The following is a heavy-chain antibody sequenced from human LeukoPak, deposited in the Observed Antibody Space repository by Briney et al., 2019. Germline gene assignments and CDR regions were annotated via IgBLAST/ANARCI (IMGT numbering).Heavy chain of an antibody. V-gene: IGHV1-2*02. D-gene: IGHD3-9*01. CDR1: GYIFTGYY. J-gene: IGHJ4*02. CDR2: INPDSGDT. CDR3: ARDRFRAHYDILTGYSGFDY. Sequence: ASVKVSCKASGYIFTGYYLHWVRQAPGQGLEWMGWINPDSGDTNFAEKFQGRVSMTRDTSISTAYMELSRLRSDDTAVYYCARDRFRAHYDILTGYSGFDYWGQGTLATVSS.